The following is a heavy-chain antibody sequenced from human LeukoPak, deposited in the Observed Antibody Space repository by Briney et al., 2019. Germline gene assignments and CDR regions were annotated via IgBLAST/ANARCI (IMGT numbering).Heavy chain of an antibody. CDR2: IKSKTDGGTT. V-gene: IGHV3-15*01. CDR1: GFTFSNAW. J-gene: IGHJ5*02. D-gene: IGHD3-10*01. Sequence: PGGSLRLSCAASGFTFSNAWVSWVRQAPGKGLEWVGRIKSKTDGGTTDYAAPVKGRFTISRDDSKNTLYLQMNSLKTEDTAVYYCTTDLWFGEFMGYNWFDPWGQGTLVTVSS. CDR3: TTDLWFGEFMGYNWFDP.